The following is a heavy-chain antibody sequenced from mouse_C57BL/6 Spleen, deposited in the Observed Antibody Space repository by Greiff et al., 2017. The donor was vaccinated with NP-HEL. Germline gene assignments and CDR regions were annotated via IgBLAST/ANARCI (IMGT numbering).Heavy chain of an antibody. CDR1: GYSITSGYY. Sequence: EVKLLESGPGLVKPSQSLSLTCSVTGYSITSGYYWNWIRQFPGNKLEWMGYISYDGSNNYNPSLKNRISITRDTSKNQFFLKLNSVTTEDTATYYCARSDGYSWYFDVWGTGTTVTVSS. CDR3: ARSDGYSWYFDV. V-gene: IGHV3-6*01. CDR2: ISYDGSN. J-gene: IGHJ1*03. D-gene: IGHD2-3*01.